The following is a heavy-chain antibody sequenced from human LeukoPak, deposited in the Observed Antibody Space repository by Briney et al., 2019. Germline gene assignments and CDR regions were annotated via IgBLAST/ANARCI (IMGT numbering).Heavy chain of an antibody. J-gene: IGHJ6*03. D-gene: IGHD2-15*01. V-gene: IGHV3-23*01. CDR2: SGSGANT. CDR3: ARGLQTPNYYYYYMDV. Sequence: PGGSLRLSCAASGFTFSNYAMSWVRQAPGKGLEWVISGSGANTYYADSVKGRFSISRDNSKNTLYLQMNSLRAEDTAVYYCARGLQTPNYYYYYMDVWGKGTTVTISS. CDR1: GFTFSNYA.